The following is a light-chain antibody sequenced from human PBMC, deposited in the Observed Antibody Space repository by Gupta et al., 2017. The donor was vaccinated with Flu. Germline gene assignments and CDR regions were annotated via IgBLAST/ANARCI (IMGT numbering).Light chain of an antibody. CDR3: QQRSNWPYS. CDR1: QSVSRY. Sequence: EIVLTQSPVTLSLSPGERATLSCRASQSVSRYLAWYQQKSGQAPRLVIYDSFYRATGIPARFSGSGSGTDFTFTISSLDPEDFAVYYCQQRSNWPYSFGQGTKLEIK. V-gene: IGKV3-11*01. CDR2: DSF. J-gene: IGKJ2*03.